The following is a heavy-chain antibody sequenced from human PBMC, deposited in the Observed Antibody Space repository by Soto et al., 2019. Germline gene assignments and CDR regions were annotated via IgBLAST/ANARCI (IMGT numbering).Heavy chain of an antibody. D-gene: IGHD6-6*01. CDR2: IDDSGST. CDR3: SIEGIAARLFDY. V-gene: IGHV4-61*01. Sequence: QVQLQESGPGLVKPSETLSLPCTVSGGSVSSGSYYWGWIRQPPGKELEWCGDIDDSGSTNYNHSRKSRVTRSVDTSKNQFSLKLSSVTAADTAVDYCSIEGIAARLFDYWGQRTLVTVAS. CDR1: GGSVSSGSYY. J-gene: IGHJ4*02.